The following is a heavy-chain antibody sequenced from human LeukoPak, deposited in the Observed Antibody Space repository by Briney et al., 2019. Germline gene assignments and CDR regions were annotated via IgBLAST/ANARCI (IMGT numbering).Heavy chain of an antibody. D-gene: IGHD5-18*01. CDR1: GGSFSGHY. V-gene: IGHV4-34*01. Sequence: SETLSLTCAVYGGSFSGHYXXXXXXXXXXXXXXXGEINHSGSTNYNPSLKSRVTISVDTSKNQYSLKLSSVTAADTAVYYCARAGSSYSPLWYWGQGTLVTVSS. CDR2: INHSGST. CDR3: ARAGSSYSPLWY. J-gene: IGHJ4*02.